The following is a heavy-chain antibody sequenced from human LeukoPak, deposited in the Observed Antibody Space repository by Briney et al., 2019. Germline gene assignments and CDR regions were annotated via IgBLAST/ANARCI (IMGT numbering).Heavy chain of an antibody. D-gene: IGHD3-22*01. CDR3: ARLGDGAISDSSGLDY. V-gene: IGHV4-61*02. CDR2: VYTSGST. Sequence: SHSLSLTCTVSGGSISSGSYYWSWIRQPAGKGLEWIGRVYTSGSTNYNPSLKSRVTISVDTSKNQFSLKLSSVTAADTAVYYCARLGDGAISDSSGLDYRGQGTLVTVSS. CDR1: GGSISSGSYY. J-gene: IGHJ4*02.